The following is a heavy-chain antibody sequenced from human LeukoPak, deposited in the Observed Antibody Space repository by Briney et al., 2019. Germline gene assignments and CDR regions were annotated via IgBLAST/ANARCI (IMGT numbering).Heavy chain of an antibody. V-gene: IGHV1-18*01. J-gene: IGHJ6*02. CDR2: ISAYNGNT. D-gene: IGHD3-16*01. Sequence: ASVKVSCKASGYTFTSYGISWVRQAPGQGLEWMGWISAYNGNTNYAQKLQGRATMTTDTSTSTAYMELRSLRSDDTAVYYCARYDVRYYYYYGMDVWGQGTTVTVSS. CDR3: ARYDVRYYYYYGMDV. CDR1: GYTFTSYG.